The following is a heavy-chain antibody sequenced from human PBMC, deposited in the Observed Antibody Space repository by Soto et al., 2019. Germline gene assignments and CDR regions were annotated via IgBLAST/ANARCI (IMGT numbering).Heavy chain of an antibody. D-gene: IGHD5-12*01. CDR1: GYTFTSYA. CDR2: INAGNGNT. J-gene: IGHJ4*02. Sequence: ASVKVSCKASGYTFTSYAIHWVRQSPGQRLEWMGWINAGNGNTKYSQKFQGRVIITRDTSAGTAYMELRSLRSEDTAVYYCATPIVAFYWGQGTLVTVSS. V-gene: IGHV1-3*01. CDR3: ATPIVAFY.